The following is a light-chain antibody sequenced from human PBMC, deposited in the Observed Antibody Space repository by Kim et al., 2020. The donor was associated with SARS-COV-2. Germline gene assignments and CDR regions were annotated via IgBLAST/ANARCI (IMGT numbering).Light chain of an antibody. CDR1: SLRSYH. Sequence: SSELTQDPAVSVALGQTVRITCQGDSLRSYHASWYQQKPGQAPVLVIYGKNNRPSGIPDRFSGSSSGNTASLTITGAQAEDEADYYCNSRDSSGNWVFGGGTQLTVL. V-gene: IGLV3-19*01. CDR3: NSRDSSGNWV. J-gene: IGLJ3*02. CDR2: GKN.